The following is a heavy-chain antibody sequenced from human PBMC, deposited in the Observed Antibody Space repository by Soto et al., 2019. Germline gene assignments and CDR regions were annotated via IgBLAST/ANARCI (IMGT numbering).Heavy chain of an antibody. CDR3: ASGTVTTPIDY. CDR2: INHSGST. Sequence: QVQLQQWGAGLLKPSETLSFTCAVYGGSFSGYYWSWIRQPPGKGLEWIGEINHSGSTNYNPSLKSRVTISVDTSKNQFSLKLSSVTAADTAVYYCASGTVTTPIDYWGQGTLVTVSS. D-gene: IGHD4-17*01. V-gene: IGHV4-34*01. J-gene: IGHJ4*02. CDR1: GGSFSGYY.